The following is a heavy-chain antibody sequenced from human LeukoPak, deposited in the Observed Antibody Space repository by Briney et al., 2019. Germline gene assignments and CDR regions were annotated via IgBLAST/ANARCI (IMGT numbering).Heavy chain of an antibody. CDR1: GYTFTSYD. CDR2: MNPNSGNT. D-gene: IGHD4-23*01. Sequence: ASVKVSCKASGYTFTSYDINWVRQATGQGLEWMGWMNPNSGNTGHAQKFQGRVTMTRNTSISTAYMELSSLRSEDTAVYYCAAGDYGGNSVDYWGQGTLVTVSS. V-gene: IGHV1-8*01. CDR3: AAGDYGGNSVDY. J-gene: IGHJ4*02.